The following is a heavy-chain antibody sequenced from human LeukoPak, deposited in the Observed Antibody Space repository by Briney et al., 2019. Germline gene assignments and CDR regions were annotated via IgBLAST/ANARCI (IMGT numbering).Heavy chain of an antibody. Sequence: SETLSLTCTVSGGSISSYYWSWIRQPPGKGLEWIGYIYYTGSTDYSPSLKSRVTISVDTSENQFSLKLSSVTAADTAVYYCARAYSSSWYWNWFDPWGQGTLVTVSS. J-gene: IGHJ5*02. CDR2: IYYTGST. CDR1: GGSISSYY. V-gene: IGHV4-59*08. CDR3: ARAYSSSWYWNWFDP. D-gene: IGHD6-13*01.